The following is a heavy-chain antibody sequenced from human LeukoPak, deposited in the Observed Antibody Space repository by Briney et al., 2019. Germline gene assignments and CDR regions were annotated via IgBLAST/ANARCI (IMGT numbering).Heavy chain of an antibody. CDR1: GGPVSSYC. V-gene: IGHV4-4*09. CDR3: ATSYDVKTAPYDL. D-gene: IGHD3-16*01. J-gene: IGHJ5*02. CDR2: IFTSGRT. Sequence: SEPLSLTCTVSGGPVSSYCWSWARESPGKGLEWIGYIFTSGRTDYNPPLKSRVTMSVDTSKNQVSMELRFLTAADTAVYYCATSYDVKTAPYDLWGQGTLVTVSS.